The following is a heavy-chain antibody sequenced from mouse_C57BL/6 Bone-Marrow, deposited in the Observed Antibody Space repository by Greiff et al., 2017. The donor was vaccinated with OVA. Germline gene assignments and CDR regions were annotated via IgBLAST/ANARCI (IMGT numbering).Heavy chain of an antibody. CDR1: GYTFTDYE. J-gene: IGHJ3*01. D-gene: IGHD5-5*01. CDR2: IDPETGGT. V-gene: IGHV1-15*01. Sequence: QVQLKESGAELVRPGASVTLSCKASGYTFTDYEMHWVKQTPVHGLEWIGAIDPETGGTAYNQKFKGKAILTADKSSSTAYMELRSLTSEDYAVYYGAYLVAYWGQGTLVTVSA. CDR3: AYLVAY.